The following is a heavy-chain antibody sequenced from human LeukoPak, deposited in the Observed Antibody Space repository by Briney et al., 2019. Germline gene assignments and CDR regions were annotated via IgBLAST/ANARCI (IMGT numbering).Heavy chain of an antibody. J-gene: IGHJ4*02. CDR2: IYYSGST. D-gene: IGHD6-6*01. V-gene: IGHV4-39*01. CDR3: ARRFSNSHFDY. CDR1: GGSISSSSYY. Sequence: SETLSLTCTVSGGSISSSSYYWGWIRQPPGTGLEWIGRIYYSGSTYYNPSLKCRVTISVDTSKNQFSLKLSSVTAADTAVYYCARRFSNSHFDYWGQGTLVTVSS.